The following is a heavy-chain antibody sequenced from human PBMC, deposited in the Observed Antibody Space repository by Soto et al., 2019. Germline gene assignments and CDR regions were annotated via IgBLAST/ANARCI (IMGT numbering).Heavy chain of an antibody. Sequence: EVQLVESGGGLVHPGGSLRLSCAASGFAFSDHYMDWVRQAPGKGLEWVGRTRNKVNSYITEYAASVKGRFTISRDDSKTSLYLQMNSLKTEDTAMYYCATVTGGDNSHFDYWGQGTLVTVSS. V-gene: IGHV3-72*01. CDR1: GFAFSDHY. CDR2: TRNKVNSYIT. CDR3: ATVTGGDNSHFDY. J-gene: IGHJ4*02. D-gene: IGHD1-20*01.